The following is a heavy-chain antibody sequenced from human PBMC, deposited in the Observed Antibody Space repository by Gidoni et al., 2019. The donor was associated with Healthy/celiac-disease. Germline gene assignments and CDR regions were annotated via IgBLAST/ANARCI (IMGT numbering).Heavy chain of an antibody. J-gene: IGHJ6*02. D-gene: IGHD6-13*01. CDR1: SSYG. V-gene: IGHV3-30*03. Sequence: SSYGMHWVRQAPGKGLEWVAVISYDGSNKYYADSVKGRFTISRDNSKNTLYLQMNSLKAEDTAVYYCAILSLNSSRWYYYYYYGMDVWGHGTTVTVS. CDR3: AILSLNSSRWYYYYYYGMDV. CDR2: ISYDGSNK.